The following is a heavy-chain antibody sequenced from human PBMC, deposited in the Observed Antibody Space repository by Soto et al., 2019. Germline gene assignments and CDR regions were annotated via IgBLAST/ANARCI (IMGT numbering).Heavy chain of an antibody. CDR2: LFYSGGT. CDR3: ARRGGGDYLFDS. V-gene: IGHV4-4*02. D-gene: IGHD4-17*01. J-gene: IGHJ4*02. Sequence: PSETLSLTCGVSGGTIRSPDWWTWVRQPPGKGLEWIGHLFYSGGTYYNPSLKSRVSISVDTSKNEFSLKLTSITAADTAIYFYARRGGGDYLFDSWGQGILVTVSS. CDR1: GGTIRSPDW.